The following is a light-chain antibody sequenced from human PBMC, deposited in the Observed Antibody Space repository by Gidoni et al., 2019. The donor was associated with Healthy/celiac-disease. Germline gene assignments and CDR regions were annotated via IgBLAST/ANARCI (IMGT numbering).Light chain of an antibody. CDR2: AAS. Sequence: IQMTQSPSSLSASVGDRVTITCRASQSSSSYLNWYQQKPEKAPKLLIYAASSLQSGVPSRFRGSGSGTDFTLTISSLQPEDFAIYYCQQSDSTPPTFGGGTKVEIK. V-gene: IGKV1-39*01. CDR1: QSSSSY. CDR3: QQSDSTPPT. J-gene: IGKJ4*01.